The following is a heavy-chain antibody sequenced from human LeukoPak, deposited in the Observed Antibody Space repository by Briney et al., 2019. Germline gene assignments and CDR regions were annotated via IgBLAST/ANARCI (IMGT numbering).Heavy chain of an antibody. Sequence: SETLSLTCAVYGGSFSGYYWSWIRQPPEKGLEWIGEINHSGSTNYNPSLKSRVTISVDTSKNQFSLKLSSVTAADTAVYYCARMVNYDFWSGYYPPRDAFDIWGQGTMVTVSS. CDR2: INHSGST. J-gene: IGHJ3*02. CDR3: ARMVNYDFWSGYYPPRDAFDI. CDR1: GGSFSGYY. V-gene: IGHV4-34*01. D-gene: IGHD3-3*01.